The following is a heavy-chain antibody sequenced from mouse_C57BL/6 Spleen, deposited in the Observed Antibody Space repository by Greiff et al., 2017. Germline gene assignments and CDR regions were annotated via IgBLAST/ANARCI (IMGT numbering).Heavy chain of an antibody. V-gene: IGHV1-64*01. Sequence: QVQLQQPGAELVKPGASVKLSCKASGYTFTSYWMHWVKQRPGQGLGWIGMIHTNSGSTNYNGKFTSKATLTVDKSSSTAYMQLSSLTSEDSAVYYCARYDGYVDYWGQGTTLTVSS. D-gene: IGHD2-3*01. CDR3: ARYDGYVDY. CDR2: IHTNSGST. CDR1: GYTFTSYW. J-gene: IGHJ2*01.